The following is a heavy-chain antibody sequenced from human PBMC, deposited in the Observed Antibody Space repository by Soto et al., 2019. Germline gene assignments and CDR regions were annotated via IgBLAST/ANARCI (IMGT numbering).Heavy chain of an antibody. J-gene: IGHJ5*01. CDR3: ARGIMYNWLDS. V-gene: IGHV3-48*01. Sequence: PGGSLRLSCAASGFTFSNYIMNWVRQTPGKGLEWVSFISGSSSNLNYVDSVKGRFTISRDNGKNSLYLQMNSLRAEDTAVYYCARGIMYNWLDSWGQGTLVTVSS. CDR1: GFTFSNYI. CDR2: ISGSSSNL.